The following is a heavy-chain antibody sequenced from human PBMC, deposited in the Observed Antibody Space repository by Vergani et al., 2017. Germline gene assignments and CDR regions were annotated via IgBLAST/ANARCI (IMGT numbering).Heavy chain of an antibody. CDR3: AKDLTYFWSGPDAFDI. Sequence: EVQPLESGGGLVQPGGSLRLSCAASGFTFSTYAMTWVRQAPGKGLEWIGRIRSKNDGGTADYAAPLKGRFTISRDDSKDSAFLLVNNLKTEDTAVYYCAKDLTYFWSGPDAFDIWGQGTMVTVSS. CDR2: IRSKNDGGTA. J-gene: IGHJ3*02. CDR1: GFTFSTYA. V-gene: IGHV3-15*01. D-gene: IGHD3-3*01.